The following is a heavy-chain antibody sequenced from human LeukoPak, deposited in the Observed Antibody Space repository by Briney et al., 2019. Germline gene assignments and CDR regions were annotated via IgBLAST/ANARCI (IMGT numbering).Heavy chain of an antibody. V-gene: IGHV3-7*01. CDR2: IKHNGDEL. CDR3: ARELRTFDS. CDR1: GFTFSSYW. D-gene: IGHD3-16*01. J-gene: IGHJ4*02. Sequence: GGSLRLSCAASGFTFSSYWVTWVRQAPGKGLEWVANIKHNGDELNYVDSVEDRFTISRDNAKNSLYLRMTSLRAEDTAVYYCARELRTFDSWGQGTLVTVSS.